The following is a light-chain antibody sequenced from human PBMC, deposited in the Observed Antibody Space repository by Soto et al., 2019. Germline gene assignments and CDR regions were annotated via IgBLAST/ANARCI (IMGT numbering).Light chain of an antibody. V-gene: IGLV2-8*01. CDR2: DVT. Sequence: QSALTQSPSASGSPGQSVTISCTGTSSDIGGYNSVSWYQQHPGKAPKVMIYDVTKRPSGVPDRFSGSKSGNTASLTVSALQAEDEADYYCFSYAGDSVYVFGTGTQLTVL. J-gene: IGLJ1*01. CDR3: FSYAGDSVYV. CDR1: SSDIGGYNS.